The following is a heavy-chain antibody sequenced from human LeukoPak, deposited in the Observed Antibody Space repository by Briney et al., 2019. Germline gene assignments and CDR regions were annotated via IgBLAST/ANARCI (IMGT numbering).Heavy chain of an antibody. Sequence: PGGSLRLSCAASGFTFDDYAMHWVRQAPGKGLEWVSGISRNSGSIGYADSVKGRFTISRDNAKNSLYLQMNSLRAEDTALYYCAKALNPVVVTAPTDAFDIWGQGTMVTVSS. D-gene: IGHD2-21*02. J-gene: IGHJ3*02. V-gene: IGHV3-9*01. CDR1: GFTFDDYA. CDR3: AKALNPVVVTAPTDAFDI. CDR2: ISRNSGSI.